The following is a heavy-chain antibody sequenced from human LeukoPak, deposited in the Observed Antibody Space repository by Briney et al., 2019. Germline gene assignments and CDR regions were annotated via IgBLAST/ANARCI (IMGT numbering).Heavy chain of an antibody. V-gene: IGHV4-59*01. Sequence: PSETLSLTCTVSGGSISSYYWSWIRQPPGKGLEWIGYIYYSGSTNYNPSLKSRVTISVDTSKNQFSLKLSPVTAADTAVYYCARGRDGYNRYWGQGTLVTVSS. D-gene: IGHD5-24*01. CDR3: ARGRDGYNRY. CDR1: GGSISSYY. J-gene: IGHJ4*02. CDR2: IYYSGST.